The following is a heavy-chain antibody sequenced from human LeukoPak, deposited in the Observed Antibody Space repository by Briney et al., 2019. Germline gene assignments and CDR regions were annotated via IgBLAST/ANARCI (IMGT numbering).Heavy chain of an antibody. CDR3: ARDANPFNTYYYYVWGSYRPDNWFDP. CDR1: GGSISSSY. CDR2: IYYSGRT. Sequence: PSQTPSLTCTVSGGSISSSYWSWIRQPPGKGLEWVGYIYYSGRTNSPPSLKSRVTISVDTSKNQFSLKLSSVTSTDTAVYYCARDANPFNTYYYYVWGSYRPDNWFDPWGQGTLVTVSS. J-gene: IGHJ5*02. V-gene: IGHV4-59*01. D-gene: IGHD3-16*02.